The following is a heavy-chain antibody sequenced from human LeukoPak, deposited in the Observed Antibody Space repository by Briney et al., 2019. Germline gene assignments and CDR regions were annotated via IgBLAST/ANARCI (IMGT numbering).Heavy chain of an antibody. D-gene: IGHD6-13*01. V-gene: IGHV3-7*01. CDR1: GFTFSTFW. Sequence: GALRLSCAASGFTFSTFWMSWVRQAPGKGLERVANIKENGSQKHYVDSVKGRFTISRDNAKNLLYLQMNSLRAEDTAVYYCARERVAAASAFELWGQGTMATVSS. CDR2: IKENGSQK. J-gene: IGHJ3*01. CDR3: ARERVAAASAFEL.